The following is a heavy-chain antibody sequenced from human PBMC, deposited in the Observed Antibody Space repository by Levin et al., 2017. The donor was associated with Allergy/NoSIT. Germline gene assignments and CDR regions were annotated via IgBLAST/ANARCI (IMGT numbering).Heavy chain of an antibody. CDR1: GFTFDDYA. D-gene: IGHD3-10*01. Sequence: SCAASGFTFDDYAMHWVRQAPGKGLEWVSGISWNSGSIGYADSVKGRFTISRDNAKNSLYLQMNSLRAEDTALYYCAKVVNPYYYGSGSSFYYYYGMDVWGQGTTVTVSS. V-gene: IGHV3-9*01. J-gene: IGHJ6*02. CDR3: AKVVNPYYYGSGSSFYYYYGMDV. CDR2: ISWNSGSI.